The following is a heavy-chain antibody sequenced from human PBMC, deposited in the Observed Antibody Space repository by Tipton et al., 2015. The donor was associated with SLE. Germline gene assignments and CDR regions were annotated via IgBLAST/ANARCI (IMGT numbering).Heavy chain of an antibody. J-gene: IGHJ2*01. CDR2: IRSKAYGGTT. D-gene: IGHD1-1*01. Sequence: RSLRLSCTASGFTFGNYAMSWVRQAPGKGLEWVGFIRSKAYGGTTEYAASVKGRFTISRDDSKSIAYLQMNSLKTEDTAVYYCTRSYNWGYFDLWGRGTLITVSS. CDR3: TRSYNWGYFDL. V-gene: IGHV3-49*04. CDR1: GFTFGNYA.